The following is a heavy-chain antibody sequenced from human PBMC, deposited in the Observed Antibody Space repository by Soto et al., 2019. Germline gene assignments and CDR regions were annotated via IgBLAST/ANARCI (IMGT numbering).Heavy chain of an antibody. D-gene: IGHD6-13*01. CDR1: GYTFTSYY. CDR2: INPSGGST. J-gene: IGHJ6*02. V-gene: IGHV1-46*01. Sequence: ASVKVSCKASGYTFTSYYMHWVRQAPGQGLEWMGIINPSGGSTSYAQKFQGRVTMTRDTSTSTVYMELSSLRSEDTAVYYCAREGLVIAAAGTFRYYYYGMDVWGQGTTVTVSS. CDR3: AREGLVIAAAGTFRYYYYGMDV.